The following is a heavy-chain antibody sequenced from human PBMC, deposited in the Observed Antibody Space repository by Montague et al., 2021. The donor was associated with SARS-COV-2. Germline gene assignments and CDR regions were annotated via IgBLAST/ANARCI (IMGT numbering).Heavy chain of an antibody. Sequence: LRLSCAASGFTFSNYEMNWIRQPPGKGLEWIGSIYYSGSTYYNPSLKSRVTISVDTSKNQFSLKLSSVTAADTAVYYCARHWKRITIFGVVTDAFDYWGQGTLVTVSS. CDR1: GFTFSNYE. CDR2: IYYSGST. V-gene: IGHV4-39*01. J-gene: IGHJ4*02. CDR3: ARHWKRITIFGVVTDAFDY. D-gene: IGHD3-3*01.